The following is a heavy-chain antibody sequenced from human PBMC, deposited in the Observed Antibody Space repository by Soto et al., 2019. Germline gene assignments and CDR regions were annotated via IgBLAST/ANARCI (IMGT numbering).Heavy chain of an antibody. V-gene: IGHV3-23*01. CDR1: GFTFSSYA. D-gene: IGHD3-16*01. CDR2: ISGSGGST. J-gene: IGHJ6*03. CDR3: AKDKGGESDYYDYYMDV. Sequence: EVQLLESGGGLVQPGGSLRLSCAASGFTFSSYAMSWVRQAPGKGLEWVSAISGSGGSTYYADSVKGRFTISRDNSKNQLDLQMNSLRAEDTAVYYCAKDKGGESDYYDYYMDVWGKGTTVTVSS.